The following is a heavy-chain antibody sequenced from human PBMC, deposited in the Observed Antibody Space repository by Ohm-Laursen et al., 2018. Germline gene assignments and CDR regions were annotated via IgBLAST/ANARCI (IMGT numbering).Heavy chain of an antibody. CDR3: TRAFWNGYNDAFDV. V-gene: IGHV4-39*01. D-gene: IGHD3-3*01. Sequence: SDTLSLTCSVSGGSISSSSYCWGWIRQPPGKGLEWIGNIYYSGSTYYNPSLRSRLTVSVDTSKDHFSLKLSSVTATDTAVYYCTRAFWNGYNDAFDVWGQGTMVTVSS. CDR2: IYYSGST. CDR1: GGSISSSSYC. J-gene: IGHJ3*01.